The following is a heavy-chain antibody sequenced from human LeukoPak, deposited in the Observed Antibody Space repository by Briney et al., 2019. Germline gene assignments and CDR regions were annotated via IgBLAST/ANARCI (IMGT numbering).Heavy chain of an antibody. Sequence: GASAKVSCKVSGYTLTELSMHWVRQAPGKGLEWMGGFDPEDGETTYAQKFQGRVTMTEDTSTDTAYMELSSLRSEDTAVYYCATSVVPAAGPTTQFDYWGQGTLVTVSS. V-gene: IGHV1-24*01. CDR3: ATSVVPAAGPTTQFDY. CDR1: GYTLTELS. CDR2: FDPEDGET. D-gene: IGHD2-2*01. J-gene: IGHJ4*02.